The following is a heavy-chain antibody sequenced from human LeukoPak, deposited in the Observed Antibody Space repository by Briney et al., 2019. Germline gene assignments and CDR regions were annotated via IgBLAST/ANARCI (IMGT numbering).Heavy chain of an antibody. V-gene: IGHV4-59*01. J-gene: IGHJ4*02. D-gene: IGHD6-19*01. CDR1: GGSISSYY. CDR3: ARMRGIAVAGLDY. CDR2: IHYSGST. Sequence: SETLSLTCTVSGGSISSYYWSWIRQPPGKGLEWIGYIHYSGSTNYNPSLKSRVTIPVDTSKNQFSLKLSSVTAADTAVYYCARMRGIAVAGLDYWGQGTLVTVSS.